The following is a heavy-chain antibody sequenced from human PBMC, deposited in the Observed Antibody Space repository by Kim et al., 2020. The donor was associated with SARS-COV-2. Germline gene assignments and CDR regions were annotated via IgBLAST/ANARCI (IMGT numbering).Heavy chain of an antibody. CDR3: AKGPKNYYGSGRAMDV. Sequence: VESRFNISREDSKSTLYLQMNSLRAEDTAVYYCAKGPKNYYGSGRAMDVWGQGTTVTVSS. J-gene: IGHJ6*02. D-gene: IGHD3-10*01. V-gene: IGHV3-23*01.